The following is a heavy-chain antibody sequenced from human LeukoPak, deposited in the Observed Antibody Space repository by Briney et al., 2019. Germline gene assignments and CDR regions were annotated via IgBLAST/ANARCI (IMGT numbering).Heavy chain of an antibody. CDR2: ISYDGSNK. D-gene: IGHD1-26*01. CDR1: GFTFSSYG. J-gene: IGHJ4*02. CDR3: ARDRNSGSYLGFYDY. V-gene: IGHV3-30*03. Sequence: GGSLRLSCAASGFTFSSYGMHWVRQAPGKGLEWVAVISYDGSNKYYADSVKGRFTISRDNSKNTLYLQMNSLRAEDTAVYYCARDRNSGSYLGFYDYWGQGTLVTVSS.